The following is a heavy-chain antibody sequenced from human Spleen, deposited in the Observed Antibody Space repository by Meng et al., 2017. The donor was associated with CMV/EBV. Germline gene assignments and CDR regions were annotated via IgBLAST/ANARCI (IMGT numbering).Heavy chain of an antibody. CDR1: GYAFIGYY. D-gene: IGHD2-15*01. CDR3: TVGSESSLSDLDP. CDR2: INPNSGGT. J-gene: IGHJ5*02. Sequence: ASVKVSCKASGYAFIGYYMHWVRQAPGQGLEWMGWINPNSGGTNYAQKFQGRVTMTRDTSISTAYMELRSLRSADTAVYFCTVGSESSLSDLDPWGQGTLVTVS. V-gene: IGHV1-2*02.